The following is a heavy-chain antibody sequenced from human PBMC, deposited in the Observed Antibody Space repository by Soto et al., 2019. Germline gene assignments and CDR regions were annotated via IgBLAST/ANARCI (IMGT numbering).Heavy chain of an antibody. J-gene: IGHJ4*02. Sequence: EVQLVESGGGLVQPGGSLRLSCAASGFTFSTYSVNWVRQAPGKGLEWVAYIGDSGSRKYYADSVKGRFSISRDNAKNSVYLQMNSLRDDDSAVYYCARDSAMFASPVAYWGQGVLVTVSS. CDR2: IGDSGSRK. CDR1: GFTFSTYS. V-gene: IGHV3-48*02. CDR3: ARDSAMFASPVAY. D-gene: IGHD3-10*02.